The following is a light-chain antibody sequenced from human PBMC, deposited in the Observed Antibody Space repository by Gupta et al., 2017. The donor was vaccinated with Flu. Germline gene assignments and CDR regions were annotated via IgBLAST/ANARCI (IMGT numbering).Light chain of an antibody. CDR3: ASWDDSLNGFYV. CDR1: SSNIGSNT. CDR2: STN. V-gene: IGLV1-44*01. J-gene: IGLJ1*01. Sequence: QSVLTQPPSASGTPGQRVTISCPGSSSNIGSNTVNWYQHLPVTTPKLLIHSTNQRPSGVPDRFSGSKSGTSGSLAIGGLQSEDEANYYCASWDDSLNGFYVFGTGTKVTVL.